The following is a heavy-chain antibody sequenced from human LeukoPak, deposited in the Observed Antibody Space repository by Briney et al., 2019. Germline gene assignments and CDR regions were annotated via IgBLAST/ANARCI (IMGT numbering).Heavy chain of an antibody. D-gene: IGHD6-19*01. CDR3: VKPEQWLVLAY. J-gene: IGHJ4*02. CDR1: GFTFSSLG. CDR2: IWYDGSNK. Sequence: PGGSLRLSCAASGFTFSSLGMHWVRQAPGKGLERVAFIWYDGSNKYYADSVKGRFTISRDNSKNTLYLQMNSLRADDTAVYYCVKPEQWLVLAYWGQGTLVTVSS. V-gene: IGHV3-30*02.